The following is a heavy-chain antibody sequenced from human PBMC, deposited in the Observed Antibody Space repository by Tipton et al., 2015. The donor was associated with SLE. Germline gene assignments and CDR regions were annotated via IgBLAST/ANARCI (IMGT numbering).Heavy chain of an antibody. V-gene: IGHV4-39*07. Sequence: TLSLTCAVYGGSISSSSSYYWAWIRQPPGKGVEWIGEIYHRGSTNYNPSLKSRVTISVDTSKNQFSLKLSSVTAADTAVYYCARGLSSGSYTGWIWFDPWGQGTLVTVSS. D-gene: IGHD1-26*01. CDR2: IYHRGST. J-gene: IGHJ5*02. CDR3: ARGLSSGSYTGWIWFDP. CDR1: GGSISSSSSYY.